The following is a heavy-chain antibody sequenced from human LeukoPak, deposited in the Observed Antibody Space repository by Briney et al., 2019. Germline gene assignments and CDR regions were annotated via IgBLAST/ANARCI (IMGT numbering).Heavy chain of an antibody. CDR1: GGTFSSYA. J-gene: IGHJ6*02. D-gene: IGHD1-7*01. V-gene: IGHV1-69*04. Sequence: ASVKVSCKASGGTFSSYAISWVRQAPGQGLEWMGRIIPILGIANYAQKFQGRVTITADKSTSTAYMELSSLRSEDTAVYYCARETTPYYYGMDVWGQGTTVTVSS. CDR3: ARETTPYYYGMDV. CDR2: IIPILGIA.